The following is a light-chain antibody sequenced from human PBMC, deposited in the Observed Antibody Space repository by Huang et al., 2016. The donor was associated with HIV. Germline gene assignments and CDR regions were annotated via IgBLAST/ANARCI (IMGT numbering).Light chain of an antibody. CDR3: QQRSNWPRGIT. CDR2: EAS. Sequence: EIVLTQSPATLSLSPGERATLSCRASQSVSSYLAWYQQKPGQAPRLLIYEASSRASGIPARFSGSGSGTDFTLTITSLEPEDFAVYYCQQRSNWPRGITFGQGTRLEMK. CDR1: QSVSSY. V-gene: IGKV3-11*01. J-gene: IGKJ5*01.